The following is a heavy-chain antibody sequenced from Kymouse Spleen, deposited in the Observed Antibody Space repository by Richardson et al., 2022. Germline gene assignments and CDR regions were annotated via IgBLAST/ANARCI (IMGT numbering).Heavy chain of an antibody. J-gene: IGHJ6*02. CDR3: ARDYSYYYYGMDV. V-gene: IGHV4-34*01. CDR2: INHSGST. CDR1: GGSFSGYY. D-gene: IGHD4-11,IGHD4-11*01. Sequence: QVQLQQWGAGLLKPSETLSLTCAVYGGSFSGYYWSWIRQPPGKGLEWIGEINHSGSTNYNPSLKSRVTISVDTSKNQFSLKLSSVTAADTAVYYCARDYSYYYYGMDVWGQGTTVTVSS.